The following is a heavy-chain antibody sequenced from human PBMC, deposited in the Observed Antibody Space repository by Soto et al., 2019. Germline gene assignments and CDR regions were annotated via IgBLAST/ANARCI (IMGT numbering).Heavy chain of an antibody. J-gene: IGHJ5*02. Sequence: GESLKISCKGSGYSFTSYWIGWVRQMPGKGLEWMGIIYPGDSDTRYSPSFQGQVTISADKSISTAYLQWSSLKASDTAMYYCARHREPGIAVAGIWFDPWGQGTLVTV. CDR1: GYSFTSYW. CDR3: ARHREPGIAVAGIWFDP. D-gene: IGHD6-19*01. V-gene: IGHV5-51*01. CDR2: IYPGDSDT.